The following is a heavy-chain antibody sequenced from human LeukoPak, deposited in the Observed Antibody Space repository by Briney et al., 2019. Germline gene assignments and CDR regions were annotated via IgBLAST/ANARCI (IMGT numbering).Heavy chain of an antibody. CDR2: ISSSGSTI. CDR3: ARDVYGYTYGYYDH. CDR1: GFTFSSYE. Sequence: QPGGSLRLSCAASGFTFSSYEMNWVRQAPGKGLEWVSYISSSGSTIYYADSVKGRFTISRDNAKNSLDLQMNSLRAEDTAVYYCARDVYGYTYGYYDHWGQGILVTVSS. V-gene: IGHV3-48*03. D-gene: IGHD5-18*01. J-gene: IGHJ4*02.